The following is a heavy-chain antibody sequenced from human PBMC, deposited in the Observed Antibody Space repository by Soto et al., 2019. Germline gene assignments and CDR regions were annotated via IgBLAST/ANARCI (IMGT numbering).Heavy chain of an antibody. CDR1: GFTFSSYG. V-gene: IGHV3-33*01. D-gene: IGHD2-2*01. Sequence: GSLRLSCAVSGFTFSSYGIHWVRQAPGKGLEWVAVIWFDGSNQYYADSVKGRFTISRDYSKNTVYLQMTSLRVEDTAVYHCARDRGVAVVPTAPDYWGQGSLVTVSS. CDR3: ARDRGVAVVPTAPDY. CDR2: IWFDGSNQ. J-gene: IGHJ4*02.